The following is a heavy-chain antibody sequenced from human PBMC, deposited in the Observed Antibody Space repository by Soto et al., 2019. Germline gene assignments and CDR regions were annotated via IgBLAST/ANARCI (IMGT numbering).Heavy chain of an antibody. CDR1: GFTFSSYW. CDR3: VRTSLVVAAATREDY. D-gene: IGHD2-15*01. V-gene: IGHV3-74*01. CDR2: INSDGSST. J-gene: IGHJ4*02. Sequence: EVQLVESGEGFVQPGGSLRLSCAASGFTFSSYWMHWVRQAPGKGLVWVSRINSDGSSTSYADSVKGRFTISRDNAKNTLYLQMNSLRAEDTAVYYCVRTSLVVAAATREDYWGQGTLVTVSS.